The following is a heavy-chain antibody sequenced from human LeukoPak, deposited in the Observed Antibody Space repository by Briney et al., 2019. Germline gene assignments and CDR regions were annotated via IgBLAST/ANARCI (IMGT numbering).Heavy chain of an antibody. J-gene: IGHJ4*02. CDR1: GFTFSSYG. CDR3: AKDPQNYGDYVDGLFDY. D-gene: IGHD4-17*01. V-gene: IGHV3-33*06. CDR2: IWYDGSNK. Sequence: GGSLRLSCAASGFTFSSYGVHWVRQAPGKGLEWVAVIWYDGSNKYYADSVKGRFTISRDNSKNTLYLQMNSLRAEDTAVYYCAKDPQNYGDYVDGLFDYWGQGTLVTVSS.